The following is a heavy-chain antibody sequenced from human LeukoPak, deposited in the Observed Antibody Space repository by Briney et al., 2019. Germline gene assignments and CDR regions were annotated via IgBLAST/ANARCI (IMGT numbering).Heavy chain of an antibody. CDR2: INHSGST. D-gene: IGHD2-8*01. J-gene: IGHJ5*02. CDR1: GGSFSGYY. CDR3: AREMGRPNWFDP. Sequence: PSETLSLTCAVYGGSFSGYYWSWIRQPPGKGLEWIGEINHSGSTNYNPSLKSRVTISVDTSKNQFSLKLSSVTAADTAVYYCAREMGRPNWFDPWGQGTLVTVSS. V-gene: IGHV4-34*01.